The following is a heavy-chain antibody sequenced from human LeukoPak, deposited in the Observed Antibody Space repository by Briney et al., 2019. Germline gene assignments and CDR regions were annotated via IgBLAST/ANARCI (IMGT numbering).Heavy chain of an antibody. V-gene: IGHV3-74*01. CDR3: ARDPVEWELLLDC. D-gene: IGHD1-26*01. CDR2: IINDGSST. Sequence: PGGSLRLSCAASGFNFKNYWMHWVRQAPGKGLEWVSRIINDGSSTTYADSVKGRFTISRDNAKDTLYLQMNSLRVEDTAVYYCARDPVEWELLLDCWGQGTLVTVSS. CDR1: GFNFKNYW. J-gene: IGHJ4*02.